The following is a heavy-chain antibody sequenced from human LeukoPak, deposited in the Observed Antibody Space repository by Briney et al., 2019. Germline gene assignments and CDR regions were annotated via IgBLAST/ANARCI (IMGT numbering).Heavy chain of an antibody. CDR1: GFTFSSYE. J-gene: IGHJ4*02. CDR3: ARGSSTSCVFCY. Sequence: GSLRLSCAASGFTFSSYEMNWVRQAPGKGLEWVSVIYSGGSTYYADSVKGRFTISRDNSKNTLYLQMNSLRAEDTAVYYCARGSSTSCVFCYWGQGTLVTVSS. D-gene: IGHD2-2*01. CDR2: IYSGGST. V-gene: IGHV3-66*01.